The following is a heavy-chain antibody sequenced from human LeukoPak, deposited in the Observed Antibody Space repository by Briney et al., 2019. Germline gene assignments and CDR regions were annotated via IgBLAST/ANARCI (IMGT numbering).Heavy chain of an antibody. CDR3: ARHGAIFGVVPSHSWFDP. CDR2: IYPGDSDT. D-gene: IGHD3-3*01. J-gene: IGHJ5*02. Sequence: GESLKISCKGSGYSFTSFWIGWVRQMPGKGLEWMGIIYPGDSDTRYSPSFQGQVTISADKSISTAYLQWSSLKASDTAMYYCARHGAIFGVVPSHSWFDPWGQGTLVTVSS. CDR1: GYSFTSFW. V-gene: IGHV5-51*01.